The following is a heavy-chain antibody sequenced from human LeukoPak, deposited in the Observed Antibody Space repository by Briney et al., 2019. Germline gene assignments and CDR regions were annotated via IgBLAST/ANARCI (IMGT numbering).Heavy chain of an antibody. Sequence: GGSLRLSCAASGFTFSSYAMSWVRQAPGKGLEWVSAMSGSGGSTYYADSVKGRFTISRDNSKNTLYLQMNSLRAEDTAVYYCAKDGFQWLVSSYFAYWGQATLVTASS. D-gene: IGHD6-19*01. CDR1: GFTFSSYA. CDR3: AKDGFQWLVSSYFAY. CDR2: MSGSGGST. J-gene: IGHJ4*02. V-gene: IGHV3-23*01.